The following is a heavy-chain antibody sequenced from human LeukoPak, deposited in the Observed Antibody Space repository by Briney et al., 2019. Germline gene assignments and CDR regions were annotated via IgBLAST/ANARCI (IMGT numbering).Heavy chain of an antibody. Sequence: PSETLSLTCTVSGGSTTINGYYWAWIRQPPGKGLEWIGSIYYNGNTYYNPSLKSRVTISADTSTNHFSLKMSSVTAADTAVYYCARSSGTGTFSYWGQGTLVTVSS. J-gene: IGHJ4*02. D-gene: IGHD6-25*01. CDR1: GGSTTINGYY. CDR2: IYYNGNT. CDR3: ARSSGTGTFSY. V-gene: IGHV4-39*02.